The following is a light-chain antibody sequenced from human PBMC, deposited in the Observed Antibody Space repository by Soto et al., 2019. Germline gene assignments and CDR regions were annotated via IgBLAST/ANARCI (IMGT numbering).Light chain of an antibody. CDR1: QSISSW. Sequence: DIQMTQSPSTLSASVRDRFTMTFRASQSISSWLAWYQQKPGKVPKLLIYAASTLQSGVPSRFSGSGSGTDFTLTISSLQPEDVATYYCQKYNSAPRTFGQGTKV. CDR3: QKYNSAPRT. CDR2: AAS. V-gene: IGKV1-27*01. J-gene: IGKJ1*01.